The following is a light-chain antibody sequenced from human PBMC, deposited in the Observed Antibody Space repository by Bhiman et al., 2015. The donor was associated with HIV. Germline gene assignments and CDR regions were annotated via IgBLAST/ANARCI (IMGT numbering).Light chain of an antibody. J-gene: IGLJ1*01. CDR3: SSYTSSNTYV. CDR1: SSDVGGYNY. V-gene: IGLV2-14*01. CDR2: DVS. Sequence: QSALTQPASVSGSPGQSITISCTGTSSDVGGYNYVSWYQQHPGNAPKLMIYDVSKRPSGVSNRFSGSKSGNTASLTISGLQAEDEADYYCSSYTSSNTYVFGTGTKVTVL.